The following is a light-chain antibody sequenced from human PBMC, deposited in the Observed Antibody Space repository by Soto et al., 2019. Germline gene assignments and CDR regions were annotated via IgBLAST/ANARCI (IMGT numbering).Light chain of an antibody. CDR1: QSIDIW. Sequence: DIQMTQSPSTLSASVGDRVTITCRASQSIDIWLAWYQQKPGKAPKVLMYEASRLESGVPSRFSGSGSGTDFTLTISSLEPEDFAVYYCQQRSNWPRTFGQGTKLEIK. CDR3: QQRSNWPRT. V-gene: IGKV1-5*03. CDR2: EAS. J-gene: IGKJ2*01.